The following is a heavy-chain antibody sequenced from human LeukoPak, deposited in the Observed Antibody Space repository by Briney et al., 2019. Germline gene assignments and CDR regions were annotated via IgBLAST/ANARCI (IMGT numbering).Heavy chain of an antibody. CDR1: GGSFSGYY. J-gene: IGHJ5*02. V-gene: IGHV4-34*01. D-gene: IGHD3-22*01. CDR2: INHSGST. Sequence: PSETLSLTCAVYGGSFSGYYWSWIRQPPGKGLEWIGEINHSGSTNYNPSLKSRVTISVDTSKNQFSLKLSSVTAADTAVYYCARAGGYYDSGWFDPWGQGTLVTVSS. CDR3: ARAGGYYDSGWFDP.